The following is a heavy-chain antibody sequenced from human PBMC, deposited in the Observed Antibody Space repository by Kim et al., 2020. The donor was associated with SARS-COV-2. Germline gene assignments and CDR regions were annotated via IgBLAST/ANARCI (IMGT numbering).Heavy chain of an antibody. CDR2: INHSGST. CDR1: GGSFSGYY. Sequence: SETLSLTCAVYGGSFSGYYWSWIRQPPGKGLEWIGEINHSGSTNYNPSLKSRVTISVDTSKNQFSLKLSSVTAADTAVYYCARGIVQRGPGVVAARTLDYWGQGTLVTVSS. V-gene: IGHV4-34*01. J-gene: IGHJ4*02. D-gene: IGHD2-15*01. CDR3: ARGIVQRGPGVVAARTLDY.